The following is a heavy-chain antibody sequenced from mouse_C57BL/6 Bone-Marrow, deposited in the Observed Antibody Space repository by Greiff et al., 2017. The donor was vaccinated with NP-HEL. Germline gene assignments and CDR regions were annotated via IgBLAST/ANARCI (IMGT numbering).Heavy chain of an antibody. D-gene: IGHD3-2*02. CDR1: GYTFTSYW. CDR3: ARGDSSGYVRFAY. CDR2: IAPNSGGT. Sequence: QVQLQQSGAELVKPGASVKLSCKASGYTFTSYWMHWVKQRPGRGLEWIGRIAPNSGGTKYNEKFKSKATLTVDKPSSTAYMQLSSLTSEDSAVYYCARGDSSGYVRFAYWGQGTLVTVSA. V-gene: IGHV1-72*01. J-gene: IGHJ3*01.